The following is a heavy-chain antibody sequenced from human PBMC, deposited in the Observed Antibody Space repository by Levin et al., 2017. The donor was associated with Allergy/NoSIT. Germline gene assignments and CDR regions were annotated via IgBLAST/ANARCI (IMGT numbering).Heavy chain of an antibody. CDR2: IIPIFGTA. J-gene: IGHJ6*02. D-gene: IGHD6-13*01. CDR1: GGTFSSYA. V-gene: IGHV1-69*13. Sequence: ASVKVSCKASGGTFSSYAISWVRQAPGQGLEWMGGIIPIFGTANYAQKFQGRVTITADESTSTAYMELSSLRSEDTAVYYCAGEFEYSSSSYSSSWYYYGMDVWGQGTTVTVSS. CDR3: AGEFEYSSSSYSSSWYYYGMDV.